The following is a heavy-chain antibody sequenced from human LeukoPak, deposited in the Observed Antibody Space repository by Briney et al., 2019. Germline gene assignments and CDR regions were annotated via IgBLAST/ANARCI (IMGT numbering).Heavy chain of an antibody. D-gene: IGHD5-18*01. CDR2: IIPIFGTA. Sequence: GASVKVSCKASGGTFSSYAISWVRQAPGQGLEWMGGIIPIFGTANYAQKFQGRVTITADESTSTANMELSSLRCEDTAVYYCARTGEGDTAMAFDYWGQGTLVTVSS. V-gene: IGHV1-69*13. J-gene: IGHJ4*02. CDR3: ARTGEGDTAMAFDY. CDR1: GGTFSSYA.